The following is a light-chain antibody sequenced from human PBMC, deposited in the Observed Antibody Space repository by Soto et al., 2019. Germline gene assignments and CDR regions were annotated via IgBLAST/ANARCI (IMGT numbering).Light chain of an antibody. V-gene: IGKV1-39*01. CDR3: QQSYSTPIT. CDR1: QRIITY. J-gene: IGKJ5*01. Sequence: DIQMTQSPSSLSASVGDRVTITCRASQRIITYLNWYQQKPGKAPKVLIYAASSLQGGVPSRFSGSGSGTDFTLTISSLQPEDFATYYCQQSYSTPITFGQGTRLEIK. CDR2: AAS.